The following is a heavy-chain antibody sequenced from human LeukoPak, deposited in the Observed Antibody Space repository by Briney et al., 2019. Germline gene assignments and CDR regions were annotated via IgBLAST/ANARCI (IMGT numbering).Heavy chain of an antibody. Sequence: GGSLRLSCATSGFTVSSKYMSWIRQAPGKGLQWVALVRKAGTTVYIDSVKGRFTISRDTSRNTLSLQMNSLRAEDTAVYYCAREGEKGDGYNHGFDYWGQGTLVTVSS. CDR1: GFTVSSKY. CDR3: AREGEKGDGYNHGFDY. V-gene: IGHV3-53*01. CDR2: VRKAGTT. J-gene: IGHJ4*02. D-gene: IGHD5-24*01.